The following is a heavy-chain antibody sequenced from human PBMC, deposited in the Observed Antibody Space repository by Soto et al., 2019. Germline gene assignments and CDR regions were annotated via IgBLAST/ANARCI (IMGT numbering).Heavy chain of an antibody. Sequence: PGESLKISCKGSGYSFTIYWIGWVRQMPGKGLEWMGIIYPGDSDTRYSPSFQGQVTISADKSISTAYLQWSSLKASDTAMYYCARLMEDGTTYYYYHGMDVWGQGTMVTVSS. J-gene: IGHJ6*02. CDR1: GYSFTIYW. CDR2: IYPGDSDT. CDR3: ARLMEDGTTYYYYHGMDV. V-gene: IGHV5-51*01. D-gene: IGHD1-7*01.